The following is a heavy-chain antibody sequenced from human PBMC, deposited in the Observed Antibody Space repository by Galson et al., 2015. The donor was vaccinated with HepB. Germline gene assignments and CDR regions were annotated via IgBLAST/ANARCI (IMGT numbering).Heavy chain of an antibody. Sequence: LSLTCGVSSGSFTNYDWNWVRQAPGKGPEWIGEVNRGGSANVHPSLQSRVTITRDTSKSQFSLRLSSITAADTAMYYCVAGPFRPRFQFWYSPVYLQHWGRGTQVIVSS. CDR2: VNRGGSA. V-gene: IGHV4-34*01. J-gene: IGHJ1*01. CDR1: SGSFTNYD. CDR3: VAGPFRPRFQFWYSPVYLQH. D-gene: IGHD2-21*01.